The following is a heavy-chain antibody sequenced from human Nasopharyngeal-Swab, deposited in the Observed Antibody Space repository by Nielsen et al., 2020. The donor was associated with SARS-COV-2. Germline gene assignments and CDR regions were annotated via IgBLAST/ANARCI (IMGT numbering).Heavy chain of an antibody. CDR3: ARGFVVATIFHYYYYMDV. D-gene: IGHD5-12*01. J-gene: IGHJ6*03. V-gene: IGHV1-8*01. CDR2: MNPNSGNT. CDR1: GYTFTSYD. Sequence: ASVKVSCKASGYTFTSYDINWVRQATGQGLEWMRWMNPNSGNTGYAQKFQGRVTMTRNTSISTAYMELSSLRSEDTAVYYCARGFVVATIFHYYYYMDVWGKGTTVTVSS.